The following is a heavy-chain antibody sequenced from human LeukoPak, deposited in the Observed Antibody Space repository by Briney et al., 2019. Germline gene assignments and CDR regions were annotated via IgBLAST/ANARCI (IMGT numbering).Heavy chain of an antibody. Sequence: QPGGSLIHSCAASGFTFNIYEMNWVRQAPGKGPEWISYISSSGRSIYYADSVKGRFTISRDNAKNSVYLQMNSLRVEDTAIYYSAKEDIAGNGFPFDSWGHGTWVTVSS. CDR1: GFTFNIYE. J-gene: IGHJ4*03. CDR3: AKEDIAGNGFPFDS. CDR2: ISSSGRSI. V-gene: IGHV3-48*03. D-gene: IGHD5-12*01.